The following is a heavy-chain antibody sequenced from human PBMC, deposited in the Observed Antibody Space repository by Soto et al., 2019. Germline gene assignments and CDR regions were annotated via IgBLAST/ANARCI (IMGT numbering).Heavy chain of an antibody. Sequence: SETLSLTCTVSGGSISSSSYYWGWIRQPPGKGLGWIGSIYYSGSTYYNPSLKSRVTISVDTSKNQFSLKLSSVTAADTAVYYCARHAWGGWYIDGMDVWGQGTTVTVSS. CDR1: GGSISSSSYY. V-gene: IGHV4-39*01. J-gene: IGHJ6*02. CDR2: IYYSGST. D-gene: IGHD6-19*01. CDR3: ARHAWGGWYIDGMDV.